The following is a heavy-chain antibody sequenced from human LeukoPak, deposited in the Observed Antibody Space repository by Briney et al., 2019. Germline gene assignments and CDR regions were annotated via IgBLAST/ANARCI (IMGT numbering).Heavy chain of an antibody. V-gene: IGHV4-39*07. J-gene: IGHJ4*02. CDR3: ARDYDSSGYVDY. CDR2: IYYSGST. CDR1: GGSISSSSYY. Sequence: SKTLSLTCTVSGGSISSSSYYWGWIRQPPGKGLEWIGSIYYSGSTYYNPSLKSRVTISVDTSKNQFSLKLSSVTAADTAVYYCARDYDSSGYVDYWGQGTLVTVSS. D-gene: IGHD3-22*01.